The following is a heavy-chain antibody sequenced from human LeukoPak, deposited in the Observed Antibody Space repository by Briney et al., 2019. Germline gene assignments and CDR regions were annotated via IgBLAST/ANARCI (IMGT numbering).Heavy chain of an antibody. CDR3: ARGGYSGYAFDR. J-gene: IGHJ5*02. Sequence: SETLSLTCTVSGGSISRYYWSWIRQPPGKGLEWIGNIYYNGSTNYKPSLKSRVTISVHTSKNQFSLNLRSLTAADTAVYYCARGGYSGYAFDRWGQGTRVTVSS. D-gene: IGHD5-12*01. CDR1: GGSISRYY. V-gene: IGHV4-59*01. CDR2: IYYNGST.